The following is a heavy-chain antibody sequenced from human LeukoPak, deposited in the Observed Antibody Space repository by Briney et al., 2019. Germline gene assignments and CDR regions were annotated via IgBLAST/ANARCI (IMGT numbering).Heavy chain of an antibody. CDR3: ARFSAAAGTANDY. CDR1: GYTFAAYY. Sequence: ASVKVSYKASGYTFAAYYMYWVRQAPGQGLEWMGWINPNSGDTNYAQKFQGRVTMTRDTSINTAYMELSRLTSDDTAVYYCARFSAAAGTANDYWGQGALVTVSS. V-gene: IGHV1-2*02. J-gene: IGHJ4*02. D-gene: IGHD6-13*01. CDR2: INPNSGDT.